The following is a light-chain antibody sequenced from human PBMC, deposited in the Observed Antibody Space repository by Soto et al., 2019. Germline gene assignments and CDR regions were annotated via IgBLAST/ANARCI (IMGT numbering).Light chain of an antibody. J-gene: IGLJ1*01. CDR3: QSYDSSLSGSCV. Sequence: QSVLTQPPSVSGAPGQRVTISCIGRSSNIGAGYDVHWYQQLPGTAPKLLIYGNSNRPSGVPDRFSGSKSGTSASLAITGLQAQDEADYYCQSYDSSLSGSCVFGAGTKVTVL. CDR2: GNS. V-gene: IGLV1-40*01. CDR1: SSNIGAGYD.